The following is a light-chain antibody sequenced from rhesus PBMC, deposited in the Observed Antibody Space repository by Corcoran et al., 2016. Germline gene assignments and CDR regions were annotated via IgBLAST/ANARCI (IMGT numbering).Light chain of an antibody. CDR2: YAS. Sequence: DIQMTQSPSSLSASVGDTVPITCRSSQGISTYLAWYQQKPGKAPKPLIYYASNLESGVPSRFSGSGSGTEFTLTISSLQPEDFAIYYCQQHNNYPPTFGQGTKVEIK. CDR3: QQHNNYPPT. CDR1: QGISTY. V-gene: IGKV1S14*01. J-gene: IGKJ1*01.